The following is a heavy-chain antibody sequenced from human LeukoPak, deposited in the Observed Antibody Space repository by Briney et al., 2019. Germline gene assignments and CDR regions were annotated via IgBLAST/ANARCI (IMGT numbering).Heavy chain of an antibody. J-gene: IGHJ4*02. CDR2: IYTSGST. CDR1: GGSISSYY. D-gene: IGHD3-3*01. V-gene: IGHV4-4*07. CDR3: ARGDADFWSGYFDY. Sequence: SETLSLTCTVSGGSISSYYWSWIRQPAGKGLEWIGRIYTSGSTNYNPSLKSRVTMSVDTSKNQFSLKLSSVTAADTAVYYCARGDADFWSGYFDYWGQGTLVTVSS.